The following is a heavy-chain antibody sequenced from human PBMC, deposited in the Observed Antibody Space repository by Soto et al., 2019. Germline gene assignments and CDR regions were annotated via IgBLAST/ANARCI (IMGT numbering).Heavy chain of an antibody. CDR2: ISAYNGNT. V-gene: IGHV1-18*04. CDR3: AREVSGYDSSWFDP. Sequence: GASVKVSCKASGYTFTSYGISWVRQAPGQGLEWMGWISAYNGNTNYAQKLQGRVTMTTDTSTSTAYMELRSLRSDDTAVYYCAREVSGYDSSWFDPWGQGTLVTVSS. CDR1: GYTFTSYG. J-gene: IGHJ5*02. D-gene: IGHD5-12*01.